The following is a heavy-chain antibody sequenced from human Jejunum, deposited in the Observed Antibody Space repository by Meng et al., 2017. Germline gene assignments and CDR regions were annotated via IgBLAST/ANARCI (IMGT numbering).Heavy chain of an antibody. CDR2: INTNTGNP. V-gene: IGHV7-4-1*02. Sequence: ASVKVSCKASGYTFTSYAMNWVRQAPGQGLEWMGWINTNTGNPTYAQGFTGRFVFSLDTSDSTAYLQISSLKAEDTAVYYCARDIEAVAGTWSHFDYWGQGTLVTVSS. CDR3: ARDIEAVAGTWSHFDY. J-gene: IGHJ4*02. CDR1: GYTFTSYA. D-gene: IGHD6-19*01.